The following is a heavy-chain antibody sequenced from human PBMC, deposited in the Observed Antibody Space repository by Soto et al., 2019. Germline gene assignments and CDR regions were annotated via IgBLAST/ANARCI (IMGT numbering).Heavy chain of an antibody. V-gene: IGHV3-66*01. CDR1: GFTVSSNY. J-gene: IGHJ4*02. CDR3: ARGLHSGWHYFDY. CDR2: IYSGGST. D-gene: IGHD5-12*01. Sequence: GGSLRLSCAASGFTVSSNYMSWVRQAPGKGLEWVSVIYSGGSTYYADSVKGRFTISRDNSKNTLYLQMNSLRAEDTAVYYCARGLHSGWHYFDYWGQGTLVTVSS.